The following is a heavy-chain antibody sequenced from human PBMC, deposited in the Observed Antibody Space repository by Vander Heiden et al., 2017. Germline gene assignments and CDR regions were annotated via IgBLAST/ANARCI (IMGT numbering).Heavy chain of an antibody. Sequence: QVQLQESGPGLVKPSQTLSLTCTVPGGSISSGDHYWSWIRKPPGKGLEWIGYIYYSGSTYYNPSLKSRVTISVDTAKNQFSLKLSSVTAADTAVYYCATSTGPNYQNWFDPWGQGTLVTVSS. CDR1: GGSISSGDHY. CDR3: ATSTGPNYQNWFDP. V-gene: IGHV4-30-4*01. D-gene: IGHD2-8*02. CDR2: IYYSGST. J-gene: IGHJ5*02.